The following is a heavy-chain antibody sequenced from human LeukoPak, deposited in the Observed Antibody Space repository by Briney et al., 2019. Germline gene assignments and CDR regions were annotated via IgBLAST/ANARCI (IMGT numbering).Heavy chain of an antibody. J-gene: IGHJ4*02. Sequence: PGGSLRLSCAASGFTFSSYWMHWVRQAPEKGLVWVSSINTDGSSTYYADSVKGRFTISRDNAKNTMYLQMNTLRPEDTAVYYCARDHYGGNSDYWGQGTLVTVSS. CDR2: INTDGSST. CDR1: GFTFSSYW. D-gene: IGHD4-23*01. V-gene: IGHV3-74*01. CDR3: ARDHYGGNSDY.